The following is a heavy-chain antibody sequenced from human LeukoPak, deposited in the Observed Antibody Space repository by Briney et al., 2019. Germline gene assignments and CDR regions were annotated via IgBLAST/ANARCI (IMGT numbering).Heavy chain of an antibody. Sequence: QSGGSLRLSCEASGLTFSRFGMHWVRQAPGKGLEWVAVIWYDGSNQDYADSVKGRFTISRDNSKNTLYLQMNSLRAEDTAVYYWANEIGGSYYVGGFDYWGQGTLVTVSS. V-gene: IGHV3-33*06. CDR3: ANEIGGSYYVGGFDY. D-gene: IGHD1-26*01. CDR1: GLTFSRFG. CDR2: IWYDGSNQ. J-gene: IGHJ4*02.